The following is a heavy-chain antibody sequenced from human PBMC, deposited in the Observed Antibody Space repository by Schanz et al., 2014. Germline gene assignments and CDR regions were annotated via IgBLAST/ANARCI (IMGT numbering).Heavy chain of an antibody. J-gene: IGHJ5*02. CDR2: IKQDGSEK. CDR3: ARGRARQLVHWFDP. D-gene: IGHD6-13*01. CDR1: GFTFSNYW. Sequence: VQLVESGGGVVRPGGSLRVSCAASGFTFSNYWMSWVRQAPGKGLEWVANIKQDGSEKFYVDSVKGRFTISRDNAKNALYLQMNSLRAEDTAVYYCARGRARQLVHWFDPWGQGTLVTVSS. V-gene: IGHV3-7*01.